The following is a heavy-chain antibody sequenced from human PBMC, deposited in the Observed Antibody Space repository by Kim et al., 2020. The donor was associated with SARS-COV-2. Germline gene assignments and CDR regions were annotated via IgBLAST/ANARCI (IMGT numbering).Heavy chain of an antibody. J-gene: IGHJ1*01. CDR1: GFTFSNYS. CDR2: ICSDGNNT. V-gene: IGHV3-74*01. CDR3: ARSVADYGSGGICEY. Sequence: GGSLRLSCAASGFTFSNYSMHWVRQAPGKGLVWVSGICSDGNNTCDVDSVKGRFTISRDNSKNTLYMQMNSLRAEDTAVYYCARSVADYGSGGICEY. D-gene: IGHD2-15*01.